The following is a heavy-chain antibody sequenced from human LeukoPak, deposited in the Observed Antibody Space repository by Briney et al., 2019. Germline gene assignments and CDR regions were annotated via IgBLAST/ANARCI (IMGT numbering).Heavy chain of an antibody. CDR3: ARVIGPTVWSGYYRGGYYYYYMDV. CDR2: ISAYNGNT. CDR1: GYTFTDHY. D-gene: IGHD3-3*01. Sequence: GASVKVSCKTSGYTFTDHYMHWVRQAPGQGLEWMGWISAYNGNTNYAQKLQGRVTMTTDTSTSTAYMELRSLRSDDTAVYYCARVIGPTVWSGYYRGGYYYYYMDVWGKGITVTVSS. J-gene: IGHJ6*03. V-gene: IGHV1-18*04.